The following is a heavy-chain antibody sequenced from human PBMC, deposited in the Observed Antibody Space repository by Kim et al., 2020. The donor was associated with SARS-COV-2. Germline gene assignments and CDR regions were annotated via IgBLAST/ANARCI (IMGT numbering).Heavy chain of an antibody. CDR3: ARGGGWGVDV. V-gene: IGHV4-34*01. J-gene: IGHJ6*03. Sequence: SETLSLTCAVYGGSFSGYYWSWIRQLPGKGLEWIGEINHSGSTNYNPSLKSRVTISVDTSKNQFSLKLSSVTAADTAVYYCARGGGWGVDVWGKGTTVT. CDR1: GGSFSGYY. D-gene: IGHD3-16*01. CDR2: INHSGST.